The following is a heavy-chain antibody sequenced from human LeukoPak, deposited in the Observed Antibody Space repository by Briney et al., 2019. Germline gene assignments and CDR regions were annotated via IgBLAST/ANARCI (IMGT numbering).Heavy chain of an antibody. CDR3: ARGDKGYWYFDL. D-gene: IGHD5-24*01. CDR1: RGSISSDY. V-gene: IGHV4-59*08. CDR2: IYHSGST. J-gene: IGHJ2*01. Sequence: PSETLSLTCTVSRGSISSDYWNWIRQSPGNGLEWIGCIYHSGSTTYNPSLKSRVTISQDTSKSQFSLKLTSVTAADTAVYYCARGDKGYWYFDLWGRGTLVTVSS.